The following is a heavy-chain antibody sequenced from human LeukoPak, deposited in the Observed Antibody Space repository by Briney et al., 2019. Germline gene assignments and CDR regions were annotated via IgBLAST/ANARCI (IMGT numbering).Heavy chain of an antibody. CDR3: ARAGSSGNYFDY. CDR2: INPSGGST. V-gene: IGHV1-46*01. J-gene: IGHJ4*02. D-gene: IGHD3-22*01. Sequence: ASVKVSCKASGYTFISYYMHWVRQAPGQGLEWMGIINPSGGSTSYAQKFQGRVTMTRDTSTSTVYMELSSLRSEDTAVYYCARAGSSGNYFDYWGQGTLVTVSS. CDR1: GYTFISYY.